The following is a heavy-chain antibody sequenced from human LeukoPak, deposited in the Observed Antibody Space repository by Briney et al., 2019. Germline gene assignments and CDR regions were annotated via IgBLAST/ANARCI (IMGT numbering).Heavy chain of an antibody. D-gene: IGHD4-11*01. V-gene: IGHV3-23*01. CDR3: ATSTVAKYDY. CDR1: GFTFINYA. CDR2: ISGSGDST. Sequence: GGSLRLSCAASGFTFINYAMTWVRQAPGKGLEWVSAISGSGDSTFNADSVKGRFTISRDNSKNTLYLQMNSLRAEDTALYYCATSTVAKYDYWGQGTLVTVSS. J-gene: IGHJ4*02.